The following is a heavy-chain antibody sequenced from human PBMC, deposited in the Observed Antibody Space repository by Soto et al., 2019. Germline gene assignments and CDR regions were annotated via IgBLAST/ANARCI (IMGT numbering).Heavy chain of an antibody. CDR2: INAGNGNT. CDR1: GYTFTSYA. V-gene: IGHV1-3*01. J-gene: IGHJ4*02. CDR3: ARVVGIVAAGTGY. D-gene: IGHD6-13*01. Sequence: GASVKVSCKASGYTFTSYAMHWVRQAPGQRLEWMGWINAGNGNTKYSQKFQGRVTITRDTSASTAYMELSSLRSEDTAVYYCARVVGIVAAGTGYWGQGTLVTVSS.